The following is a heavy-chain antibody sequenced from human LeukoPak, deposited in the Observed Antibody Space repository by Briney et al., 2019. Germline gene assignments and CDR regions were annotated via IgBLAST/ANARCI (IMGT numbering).Heavy chain of an antibody. D-gene: IGHD6-19*01. CDR1: GASIHTYS. V-gene: IGHV4-4*09. CDR2: ISHSGAT. Sequence: SETLSLTCIVSGASIHTYSWNWIRQSPGKGLEWIGYISHSGATSYKSPLKSRVTISVDTSKNQLSLKLASVTAADTAVYFCARWDDSAWAFGSWGPGTLVTVSS. CDR3: ARWDDSAWAFGS. J-gene: IGHJ4*02.